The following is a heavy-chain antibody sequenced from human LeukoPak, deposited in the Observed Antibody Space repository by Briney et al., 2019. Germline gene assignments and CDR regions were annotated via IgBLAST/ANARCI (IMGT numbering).Heavy chain of an antibody. CDR1: GFTVSSNY. D-gene: IGHD3-10*01. J-gene: IGHJ6*03. V-gene: IGHV3-66*02. CDR2: IYSGGST. Sequence: GGSLRLSCVASGFTVSSNYMSWVRQVPGKGLEWVSVIYSGGSTFYADSVKGRFTISRDNSKNTLYLQMNSLRAEDAAVYYCARTIDMVRGVITVYYYYMDVWGKGTTVTVSS. CDR3: ARTIDMVRGVITVYYYYMDV.